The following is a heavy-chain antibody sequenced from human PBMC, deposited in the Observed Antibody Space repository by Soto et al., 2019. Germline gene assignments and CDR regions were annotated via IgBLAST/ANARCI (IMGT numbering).Heavy chain of an antibody. CDR3: ARNTFFYY. Sequence: SETLSLTCTVSGGSISSYYWSWIRQPPGKGLEWIGYIYYSGSTNYNPSLKSRVTISVDTSKNQFSLKLSSVTAADTAVYYCARNTFFYYWGQGTLVTVSS. D-gene: IGHD5-18*01. CDR2: IYYSGST. CDR1: GGSISSYY. J-gene: IGHJ4*02. V-gene: IGHV4-59*08.